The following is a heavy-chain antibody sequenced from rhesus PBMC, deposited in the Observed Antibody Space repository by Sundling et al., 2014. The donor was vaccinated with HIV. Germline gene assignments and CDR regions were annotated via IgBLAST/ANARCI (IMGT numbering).Heavy chain of an antibody. CDR3: AREGRWLTTNALDS. D-gene: IGHD6-37*01. CDR1: GFIFSDYY. J-gene: IGHJ6*01. CDR2: ISNGGGTT. Sequence: EVELVESGGGLGKPGGSLRLSCAASGFIFSDYYMDWVRQAPGKGLEWVSRISNGGGTTWYADSVEGRFTISRENAKKTLYLQMDSLRAEDTAVYYCAREGRWLTTNALDSWGQGVVVTVSS. V-gene: IGHV3-178*01.